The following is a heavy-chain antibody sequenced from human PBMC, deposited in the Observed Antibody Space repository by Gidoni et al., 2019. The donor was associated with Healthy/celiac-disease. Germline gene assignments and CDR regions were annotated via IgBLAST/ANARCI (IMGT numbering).Heavy chain of an antibody. CDR1: GFTFSSYA. Sequence: EVQLVASGGGWVQPGGSLRLSCSASGFTFSSYAMHWVRQAPGKGLEYVSAISSNGGSTYYADAVKGRFTISRDNSKNTLYLQMSSLRAEDTAVYYCVKDFYYGSGSYRGLPPYYYGMDVWGQGTTVTVSS. V-gene: IGHV3-64D*08. D-gene: IGHD3-10*01. CDR3: VKDFYYGSGSYRGLPPYYYGMDV. CDR2: ISSNGGST. J-gene: IGHJ6*02.